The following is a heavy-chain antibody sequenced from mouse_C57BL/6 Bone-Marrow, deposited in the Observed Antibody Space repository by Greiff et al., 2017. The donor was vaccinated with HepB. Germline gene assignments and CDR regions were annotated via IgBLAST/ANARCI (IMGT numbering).Heavy chain of an antibody. Sequence: VKLQESGPGLVQPSQSLSITCTVSGFSFTSYGVHWVRQSPGKGLEWLGVIWSGGSTDYNAAFISRLSISKDNSKSQVFFKMNSLQADDTAIYYCARFYYYGSSYDYAMDYWGQGTSVTVSS. CDR3: ARFYYYGSSYDYAMDY. CDR2: IWSGGST. D-gene: IGHD1-1*01. CDR1: GFSFTSYG. V-gene: IGHV2-2*01. J-gene: IGHJ4*01.